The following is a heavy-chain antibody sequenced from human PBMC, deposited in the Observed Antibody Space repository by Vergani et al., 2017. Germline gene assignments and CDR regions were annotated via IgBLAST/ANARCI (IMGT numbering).Heavy chain of an antibody. Sequence: QLVASGGGLVQPGGSLRLSRVASGFNFGAYSMAWFRQAQGKGLEWLSYISSSSHDLSYGDSVKGRFIISRDNGNNSLFLQMNSLRDGDTAVYFCARYNGGTFDHWGQGNQVSVSS. CDR1: GFNFGAYS. D-gene: IGHD1-14*01. J-gene: IGHJ4*02. CDR3: ARYNGGTFDH. CDR2: ISSSSHDL. V-gene: IGHV3-48*02.